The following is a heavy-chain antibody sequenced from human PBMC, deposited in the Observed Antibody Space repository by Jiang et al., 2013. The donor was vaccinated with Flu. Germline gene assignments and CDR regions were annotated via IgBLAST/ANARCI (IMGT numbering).Heavy chain of an antibody. CDR2: VNHSGRT. J-gene: IGHJ4*02. D-gene: IGHD7-27*01. CDR3: ARVAGDRGIDF. V-gene: IGHV4-34*01. Sequence: VLLKPSETLSLSCAVFGGSLSGYFWTWIRQPPGKGLEWIGEVNHSGRTNYNPSLKSRVTMSVDRSKNQFSLKLSSVTAADTAVYYCARVAGDRGIDFWGRGTLVTVSS. CDR1: GGSLSGYF.